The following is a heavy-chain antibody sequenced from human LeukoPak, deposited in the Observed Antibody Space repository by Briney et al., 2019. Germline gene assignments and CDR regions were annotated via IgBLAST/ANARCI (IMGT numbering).Heavy chain of an antibody. CDR2: IKQDGSEK. V-gene: IGHV3-7*01. Sequence: PGGSLRLSCVASGFSFIDYWMSWVRQAPGKGPEWVANIKQDGSEKYYVDSVKGRFTISRDNAKNSLYLQMNSLRAEDTAVYYCARSVTMIVDWFDPWGQGTLVTVSS. CDR1: GFSFIDYW. CDR3: ARSVTMIVDWFDP. D-gene: IGHD3-22*01. J-gene: IGHJ5*02.